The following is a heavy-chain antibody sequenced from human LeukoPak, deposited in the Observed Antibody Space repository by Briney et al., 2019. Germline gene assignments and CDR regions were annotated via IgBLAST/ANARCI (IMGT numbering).Heavy chain of an antibody. J-gene: IGHJ4*02. CDR3: AKDFVGYCSGGSCYSFDY. D-gene: IGHD2-15*01. CDR2: IRYDGSNK. Sequence: GGSLRLSCAASGFTFSSYGMHWVRQAPGKGLEWVAFIRYDGSNKYYADSVKGRFTISRDNSKNTLYLQMNSLRAEDTAVYYCAKDFVGYCSGGSCYSFDYWGQGTLATVSS. CDR1: GFTFSSYG. V-gene: IGHV3-30*02.